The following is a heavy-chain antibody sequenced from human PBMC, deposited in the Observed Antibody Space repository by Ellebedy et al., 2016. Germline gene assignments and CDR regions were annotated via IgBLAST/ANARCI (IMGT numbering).Heavy chain of an antibody. Sequence: GGSLRLSCVGSGFTFSIFGMNWVRQAPGKGLQWISYISSTSTRTSYAESVKGRFTISRDNTKNSLYLQMNSLNTEDTAVYYCARAGRPLDYWGQGTLVTVSS. CDR1: GFTFSIFG. CDR3: ARAGRPLDY. CDR2: ISSTSTRT. D-gene: IGHD3-10*01. J-gene: IGHJ4*02. V-gene: IGHV3-48*04.